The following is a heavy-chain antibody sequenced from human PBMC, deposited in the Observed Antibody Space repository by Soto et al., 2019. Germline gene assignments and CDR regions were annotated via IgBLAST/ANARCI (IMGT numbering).Heavy chain of an antibody. CDR1: GYTFTSYG. CDR2: ISAYNGNT. J-gene: IGHJ6*02. Sequence: QVQLVQSGAEVKKPGASVKVSCKASGYTFTSYGISWVRQAPGQGLEWMGWISAYNGNTNYAQKLQGRVTMTTDTTTSTAYMEMRIPSSDDTAMDYFARYCRSTSCYSDYYCMEVWGQGTTVTVSS. CDR3: ARYCRSTSCYSDYYCMEV. V-gene: IGHV1-18*04. D-gene: IGHD2-2*02.